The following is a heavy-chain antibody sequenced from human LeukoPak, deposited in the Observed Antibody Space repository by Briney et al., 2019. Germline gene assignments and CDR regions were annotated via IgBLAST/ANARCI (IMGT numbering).Heavy chain of an antibody. J-gene: IGHJ4*02. CDR2: IFHSGST. Sequence: SETLSLTCTVSVYSISSAYYWGWIRQPPGKGLEWIGSIFHSGSTYYNPSLKSRVTMSVDTSKNQFSLKLSSVTAADTAVYYCARDEMEHHGSYYDFWGQGILVSVSS. V-gene: IGHV4-38-2*02. CDR3: ARDEMEHHGSYYDF. D-gene: IGHD1/OR15-1a*01. CDR1: VYSISSAYY.